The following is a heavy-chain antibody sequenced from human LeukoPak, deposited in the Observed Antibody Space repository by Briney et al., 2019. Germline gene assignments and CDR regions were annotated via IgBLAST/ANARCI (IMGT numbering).Heavy chain of an antibody. V-gene: IGHV3-23*01. Sequence: GGSLRLSCAASGFTFSSYAMRWVRQAPGGGLEWVSAISGSGDTTYHADSVKGRFTISRDNSENRLSLQMDSLRAEDTAVYFCAKDTTAWWYHRAYMDVWGKGTTVTVSS. D-gene: IGHD2-15*01. J-gene: IGHJ6*03. CDR1: GFTFSSYA. CDR2: ISGSGDTT. CDR3: AKDTTAWWYHRAYMDV.